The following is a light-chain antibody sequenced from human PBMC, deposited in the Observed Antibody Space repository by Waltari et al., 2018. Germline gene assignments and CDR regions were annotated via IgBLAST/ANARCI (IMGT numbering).Light chain of an antibody. CDR3: NSRDSSANLMI. Sequence: SSELTQDPAVSVALGQTVRITCQGDSLRRSYEAWYQQKPGQAPVLVIYGQNKRPSRIPDRFSGSNSGTTASLLITGAQAEDEADYYCNSRDSSANLMIFGGGTKLTVL. CDR1: SLRRSY. V-gene: IGLV3-19*01. CDR2: GQN. J-gene: IGLJ2*01.